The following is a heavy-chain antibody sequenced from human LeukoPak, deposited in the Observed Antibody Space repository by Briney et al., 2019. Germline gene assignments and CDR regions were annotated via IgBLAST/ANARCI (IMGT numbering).Heavy chain of an antibody. J-gene: IGHJ4*02. D-gene: IGHD1-26*01. CDR3: AKGGDLVGATAPFDY. CDR1: GFTFSSYG. Sequence: GGSLRLSCAASGFTFSSYGMHWVRQAPGKGLEWVAFIRYDGSDKYYADSVQGRFTISRDNSKNTLFLQMNSLRAEDTAVYYCAKGGDLVGATAPFDYWGQGTLVTVSS. CDR2: IRYDGSDK. V-gene: IGHV3-30*02.